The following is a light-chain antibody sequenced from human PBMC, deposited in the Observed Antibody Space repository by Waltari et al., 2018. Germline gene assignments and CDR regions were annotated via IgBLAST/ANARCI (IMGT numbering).Light chain of an antibody. CDR1: SSDVGLYNY. Sequence: QSALTQPASVSGSPGQSITISCTGTSSDVGLYNYVSWYQQHPGKAPKLMIYDVSERPSGVSNRFSGAKPGNTASLTISGLQAEDEADYYCNSYAGSSSWVFGGGTKLTVL. CDR2: DVS. CDR3: NSYAGSSSWV. V-gene: IGLV2-14*01. J-gene: IGLJ3*02.